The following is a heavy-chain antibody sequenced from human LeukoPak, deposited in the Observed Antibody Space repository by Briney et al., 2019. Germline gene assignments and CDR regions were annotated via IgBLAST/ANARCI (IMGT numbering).Heavy chain of an antibody. CDR1: GYTFTGYY. CDR3: ATQRGSYLWGTDFDY. CDR2: INPNSGDT. Sequence: ASVKVSCKASGYTFTGYYMHWVRQAPGQGLEWMGWINPNSGDTKYAQKLQGRVTMTRDTSISTAYMELSRLRSDDTAAYYCATQRGSYLWGTDFDYWGQGTLVTVSS. V-gene: IGHV1-2*02. J-gene: IGHJ4*02. D-gene: IGHD3-16*01.